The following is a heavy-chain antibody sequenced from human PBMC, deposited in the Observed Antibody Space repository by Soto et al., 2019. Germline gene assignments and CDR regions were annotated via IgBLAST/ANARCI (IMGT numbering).Heavy chain of an antibody. CDR1: GFTFSNYA. CDR2: LSATSGST. V-gene: IGHV3-23*01. CDR3: AKCFYYFGC. Sequence: GGSLRRSCAASGFTFSNYAMSWVRQAPGKGLEWASTLSATSGSTYYADSVKGRFTMSRDNSKNTLYLQMNSLRAEDTGVYYCAKCFYYFGCWRPGTLVTVSS. J-gene: IGHJ4*02.